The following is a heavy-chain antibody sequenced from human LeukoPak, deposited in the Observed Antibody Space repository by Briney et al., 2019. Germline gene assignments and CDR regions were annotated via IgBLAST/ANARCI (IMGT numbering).Heavy chain of an antibody. V-gene: IGHV3-53*01. CDR1: GFTVSSDY. CDR3: ARDKTSGYFDH. CDR2: IYSGCST. Sequence: GGSLRLSCAASGFTVSSDYMTWVRQAPGKGLEWVSVIYSGCSTYYADSVKGRFTISRDNSKNTLHLQMNSLRGEDTAVYYCARDKTSGYFDHWGQATLVTVTS. J-gene: IGHJ4*02. D-gene: IGHD3-10*01.